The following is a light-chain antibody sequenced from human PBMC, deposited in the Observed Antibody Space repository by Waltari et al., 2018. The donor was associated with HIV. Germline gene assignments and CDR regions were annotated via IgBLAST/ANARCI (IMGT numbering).Light chain of an antibody. CDR1: RDLTTN. J-gene: IGKJ2*01. V-gene: IGKV3-15*01. CDR3: QQYYTWPYT. CDR2: DAS. Sequence: VMTQSPSTLSVSPGETATLSCRASRDLTTNLAWFQQRPGQSPRLLIYDASTRVTGIPGRFSGSGSGTQFTLTIANFHSEDFAVYYCQQYYTWPYTFGRGAKVEI.